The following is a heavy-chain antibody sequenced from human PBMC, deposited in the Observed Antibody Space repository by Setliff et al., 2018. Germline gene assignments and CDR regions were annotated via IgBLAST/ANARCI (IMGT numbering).Heavy chain of an antibody. CDR1: GFTFSGYS. V-gene: IGHV3-48*01. CDR3: VKTHWDTWIRGAFDI. D-gene: IGHD3-10*01. CDR2: ISGSSHII. Sequence: GGSLRLSCTTSGFTFSGYSMNWVRQAPGKGLEWVSYISGSSHIISYANSVKGGFTISRDSSKNTLYLQMSSLRAEDKAVYYCVKTHWDTWIRGAFDIWGQGTMVTVSS. J-gene: IGHJ3*02.